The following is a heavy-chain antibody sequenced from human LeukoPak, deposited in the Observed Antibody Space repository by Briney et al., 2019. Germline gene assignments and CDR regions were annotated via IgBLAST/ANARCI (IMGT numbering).Heavy chain of an antibody. CDR2: IDNSGST. CDR1: GGSISSSY. J-gene: IGHJ6*02. Sequence: PSETLSLTCTVSGGSISSSYRSWVRQPPGKGLEWIGYIDNSGSTNYNPSLKSQVTISLDTPKSQFSLKLSSVTAADTAVYYCARAPLYSGGSGWSIYYFYAMDVWGQGTTVTVSS. D-gene: IGHD6-19*01. V-gene: IGHV4-59*01. CDR3: ARAPLYSGGSGWSIYYFYAMDV.